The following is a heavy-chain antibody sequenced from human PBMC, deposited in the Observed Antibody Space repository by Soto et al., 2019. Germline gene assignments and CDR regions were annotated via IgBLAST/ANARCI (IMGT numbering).Heavy chain of an antibody. CDR3: AKDPDYGDEYYFDY. J-gene: IGHJ4*02. D-gene: IGHD4-17*01. V-gene: IGHV3-30*18. Sequence: GSLRLSCAASGFTFSSYGMHWVRQAPGKGLEWVAVISYDGSNKYYADSVKGRFTISRDNSKNTLYLQMNSLRAEDTAVYYCAKDPDYGDEYYFDYWGQGTLVTVSS. CDR2: ISYDGSNK. CDR1: GFTFSSYG.